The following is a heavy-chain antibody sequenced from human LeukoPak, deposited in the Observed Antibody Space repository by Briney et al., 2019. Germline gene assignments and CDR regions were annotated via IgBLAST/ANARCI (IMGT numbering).Heavy chain of an antibody. D-gene: IGHD3-10*01. CDR1: GFNVSSNQ. CDR3: ARGISSAWYGMDV. Sequence: GGSLRPSCAGTGFNVSSNQMSWVRQAPGKGLEWVSVIYSGGSTQYADSVKGRFTISRHNSKNTVYFQMNSLRGEDTAVYYCARGISSAWYGMDVWGQGTTVTVSS. J-gene: IGHJ6*02. CDR2: IYSGGST. V-gene: IGHV3-53*04.